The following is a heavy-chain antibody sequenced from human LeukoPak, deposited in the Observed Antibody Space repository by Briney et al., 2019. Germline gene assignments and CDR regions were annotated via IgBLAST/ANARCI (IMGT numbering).Heavy chain of an antibody. J-gene: IGHJ6*04. V-gene: IGHV3-23*01. Sequence: GGSLRLSCAASGFTFSNYAMSWVRQAPGKGLEWVSAITATSSSTYDADSVQGRFTISRDNAKNSLYLQMNSLRAEDTAVYYCAELGITMIGGVWGKGTTVIISS. D-gene: IGHD3-10*02. CDR3: AELGITMIGGV. CDR2: ITATSSST. CDR1: GFTFSNYA.